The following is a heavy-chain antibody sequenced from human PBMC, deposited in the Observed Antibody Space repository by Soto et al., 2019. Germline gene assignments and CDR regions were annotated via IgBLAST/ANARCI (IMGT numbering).Heavy chain of an antibody. CDR2: INHSGST. V-gene: IGHV4-34*01. Sequence: WTWLRQSPGKGLEWIGEINHSGSTSYKSSLKSRVTISIDTSKNQFSLKLTSVTASDTAVYYCARGKFGFSYYYYYYLDVWGKGTTVTVSS. J-gene: IGHJ6*03. D-gene: IGHD2-21*01. CDR3: ARGKFGFSYYYYYYLDV.